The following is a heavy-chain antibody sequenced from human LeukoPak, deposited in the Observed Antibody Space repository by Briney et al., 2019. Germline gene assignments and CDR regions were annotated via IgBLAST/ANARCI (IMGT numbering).Heavy chain of an antibody. J-gene: IGHJ4*02. Sequence: ASVKVSCKASGYSFTSHGISWVRQAPGQGLEWMGWISGYNGNTNYAQKFRGRVTMTTDTSTSTAYMERRSLRSDDTAIYYCARQVDTTMALPDYWGQGTLVTVSS. CDR3: ARQVDTTMALPDY. V-gene: IGHV1-18*01. CDR1: GYSFTSHG. CDR2: ISGYNGNT. D-gene: IGHD5-18*01.